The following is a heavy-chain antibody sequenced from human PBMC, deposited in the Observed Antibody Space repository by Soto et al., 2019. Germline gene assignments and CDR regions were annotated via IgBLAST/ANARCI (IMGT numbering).Heavy chain of an antibody. D-gene: IGHD3-10*01. CDR2: ISGSGGST. Sequence: GGSLRLSCAASGFTFSSYAMSWVRQAPGKGLEWVSAISGSGGSTYYADSVKGRFTISRDNSKNTLYLQMNSLRAEDTAVYYCAKAVGTCGSMGVGFWADSYYYYMDFWGKATTGTVSS. CDR1: GFTFSSYA. CDR3: AKAVGTCGSMGVGFWADSYYYYMDF. J-gene: IGHJ6*03. V-gene: IGHV3-23*01.